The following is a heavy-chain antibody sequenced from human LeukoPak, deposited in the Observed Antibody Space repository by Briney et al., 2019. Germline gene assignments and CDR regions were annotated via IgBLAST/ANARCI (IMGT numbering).Heavy chain of an antibody. Sequence: GGSLRLSCAASGFTFGSYGMHWVRQAPGKGLEWVAVIWYDGSNKYYADSVKGRFTISRDNSKNTLYLQMNSLRAEDTAVYYCARDPTWGRRAAAGIDYWGQGTLVTVSS. V-gene: IGHV3-33*01. CDR3: ARDPTWGRRAAAGIDY. J-gene: IGHJ4*02. CDR1: GFTFGSYG. D-gene: IGHD6-13*01. CDR2: IWYDGSNK.